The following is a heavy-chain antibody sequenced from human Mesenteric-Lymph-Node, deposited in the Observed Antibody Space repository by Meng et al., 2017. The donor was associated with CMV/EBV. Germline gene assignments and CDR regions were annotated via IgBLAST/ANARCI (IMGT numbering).Heavy chain of an antibody. CDR3: AKDREVVARIGGYFDY. D-gene: IGHD2-15*01. V-gene: IGHV3-30*19. Sequence: GGSLRLSCAASGFTFSGYGMHWVRQAPDKGLEWVAVIADSGSNTYYADSVKGRFTVSRDDSKSTLYLQMNSLRADDTAVYYCAKDREVVARIGGYFDYWGQGTLVTVSS. CDR1: GFTFSGYG. CDR2: IADSGSNT. J-gene: IGHJ4*02.